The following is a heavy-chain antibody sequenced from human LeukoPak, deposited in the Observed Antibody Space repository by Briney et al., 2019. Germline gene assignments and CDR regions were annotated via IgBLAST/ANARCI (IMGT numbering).Heavy chain of an antibody. D-gene: IGHD2-2*01. CDR2: ISPMFGTA. CDR3: ASRLYCSNTRCRDFPFAY. J-gene: IGHJ4*02. V-gene: IGHV1-69*13. Sequence: ASVKVSCKASGGTFSSYAINWVRQAPGPGLEWMGGISPMFGTANYAQKFQDRVTITADESTSTAYMELSSLRSEDTAIYYCASRLYCSNTRCRDFPFAYWGQGTLVTVSS. CDR1: GGTFSSYA.